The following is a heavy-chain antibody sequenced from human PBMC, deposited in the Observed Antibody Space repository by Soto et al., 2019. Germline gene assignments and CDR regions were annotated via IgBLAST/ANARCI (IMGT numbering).Heavy chain of an antibody. J-gene: IGHJ4*02. V-gene: IGHV3-23*01. D-gene: IGHD2-15*01. CDR2: ISGTSGST. CDR1: GFTFSVYA. CDR3: AKLASGGKPIDY. Sequence: GGSLRLSCAASGFTFSVYAMTWVRQVPGKGLEWVSTISGTSGSTYFADSVQGRFTISRDNSINTAYLQWSSLKASDTAMYYCAKLASGGKPIDYWGQGTLVTVSS.